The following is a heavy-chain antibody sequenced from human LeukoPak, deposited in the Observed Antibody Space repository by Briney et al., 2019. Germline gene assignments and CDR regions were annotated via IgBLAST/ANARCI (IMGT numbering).Heavy chain of an antibody. CDR1: GYTFTSYA. V-gene: IGHV7-4-1*02. D-gene: IGHD1-26*01. CDR2: INTNTGNP. CDR3: ARGTVVGAKGGLWFDP. J-gene: IGHJ5*02. Sequence: GASVKVSCKASGYTFTSYAMNWVRQAPGQGLEWMGWINTNTGNPTYAQGFTGRFVFSLDTSVSTAYLQISSLKAEDTAVYYCARGTVVGAKGGLWFDPWGQGTLVTVSS.